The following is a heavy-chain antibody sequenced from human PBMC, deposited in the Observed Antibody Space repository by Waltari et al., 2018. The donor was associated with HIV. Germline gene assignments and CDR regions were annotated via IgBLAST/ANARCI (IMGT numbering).Heavy chain of an antibody. CDR2: ISSSSRTI. CDR1: GFTFSSYS. CDR3: AGGREGSGGYRDY. J-gene: IGHJ4*02. D-gene: IGHD6-19*01. V-gene: IGHV3-48*01. Sequence: EVQLVESGGGLVQPGGSLRLSCAASGFTFSSYSMTWVRQAPGKGCEWFSYISSSSRTIYYADSVKGRFTISRDNAKNSLYLQMNSLRAEDTAVYYCAGGREGSGGYRDYWGQGTLVTVSS.